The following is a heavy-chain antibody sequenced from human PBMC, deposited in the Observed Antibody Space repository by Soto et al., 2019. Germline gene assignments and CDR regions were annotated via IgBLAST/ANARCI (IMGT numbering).Heavy chain of an antibody. D-gene: IGHD3-3*01. J-gene: IGHJ4*02. V-gene: IGHV1-69*01. CDR1: GGTFSSYA. Sequence: QVQLVQSGAEVKKPGSSVKVSCKASGGTFSSYAISWVRQAPGQGLEWRGGIIPIFGTANYAQKFQGRVTITADESTSTAYIELSSLRAEDTAVYYCARDREIFGVVTYFDYWGQGTLVTVSS. CDR2: IIPIFGTA. CDR3: ARDREIFGVVTYFDY.